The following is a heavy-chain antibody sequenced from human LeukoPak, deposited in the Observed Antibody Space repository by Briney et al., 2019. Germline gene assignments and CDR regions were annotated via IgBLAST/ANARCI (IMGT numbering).Heavy chain of an antibody. Sequence: SETLSLTCAVSGGSISSSNWWSWVRQPPGKGLEWIGEIYHSGSTNYNPSLKSRVTISVDKSKNQFSLKLSSVTAADTAVYYCARDGSSGTYFYAYWGQGTLVTVSS. CDR1: GGSISSSNW. CDR2: IYHSGST. J-gene: IGHJ4*02. V-gene: IGHV4-4*02. CDR3: ARDGSSGTYFYAY. D-gene: IGHD1-26*01.